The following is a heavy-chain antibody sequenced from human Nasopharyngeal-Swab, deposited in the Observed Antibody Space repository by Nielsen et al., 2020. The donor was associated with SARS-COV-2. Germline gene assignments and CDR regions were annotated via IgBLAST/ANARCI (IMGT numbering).Heavy chain of an antibody. CDR3: ARRLTGGDY. Sequence: VRQMPGKGLEWVSYISSSGSTIYYADSVKGRFTISRDNAKNSLYLQMNSLRAEDTAVYYCARRLTGGDYWGQGTLVTVSS. V-gene: IGHV3-48*03. CDR2: ISSSGSTI. D-gene: IGHD3-9*01. J-gene: IGHJ4*02.